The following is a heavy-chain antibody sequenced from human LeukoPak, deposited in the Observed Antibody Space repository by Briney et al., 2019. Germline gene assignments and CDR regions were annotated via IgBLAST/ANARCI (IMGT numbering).Heavy chain of an antibody. CDR2: ISGSGGST. CDR1: GFTFSSYA. Sequence: GSLRLSCAASGFTFSSYAMSWVRQAPGKGLEWVSAISGSGGSTYYADSVKGRFTISRDNAKNSLYLQMNTLRADDTAVYYCARDGFGTGSNWGQGTLVTVSS. D-gene: IGHD3-16*01. V-gene: IGHV3-23*01. CDR3: ARDGFGTGSN. J-gene: IGHJ4*02.